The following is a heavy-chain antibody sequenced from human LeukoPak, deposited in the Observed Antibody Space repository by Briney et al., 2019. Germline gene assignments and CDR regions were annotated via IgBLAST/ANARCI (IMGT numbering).Heavy chain of an antibody. CDR3: ARGLSSGWGPNWFHP. J-gene: IGHJ5*02. D-gene: IGHD6-19*01. V-gene: IGHV1-8*03. CDR1: GYTFTSYD. Sequence: ASVKVSCKASGYTFTSYDINWVRQATGQGLEWMGWMNPNSGNTGYAQKFQGRVTITRNTSISTAYMELSSLRSEATAVYYCARGLSSGWGPNWFHPWGQGTLVTVSS. CDR2: MNPNSGNT.